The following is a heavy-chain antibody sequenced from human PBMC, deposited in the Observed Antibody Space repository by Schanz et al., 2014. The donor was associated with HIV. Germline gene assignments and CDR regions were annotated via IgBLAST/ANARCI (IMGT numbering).Heavy chain of an antibody. D-gene: IGHD1-1*01. CDR1: GFTFSMYA. CDR2: ISGSGGTT. V-gene: IGHV3-23*01. Sequence: EVQVLESGGGIIQSGGSLRLSCAASGFTFSMYAMSWVRQAPGKGLEWVSVISGSGGTTYFADSVKGRFTISRDNSKSTLYLQTNSLRPEDTAIYFCAKENLQLGDFFEDWGQGTLVTVSS. J-gene: IGHJ4*02. CDR3: AKENLQLGDFFED.